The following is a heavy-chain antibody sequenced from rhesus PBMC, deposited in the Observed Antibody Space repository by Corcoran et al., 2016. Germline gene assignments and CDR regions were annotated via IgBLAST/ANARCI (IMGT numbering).Heavy chain of an antibody. CDR1: GGSISSNY. CDR3: ARGVDYVRNYGLDS. CDR2: IYCGCGST. D-gene: IGHD4-29*01. J-gene: IGHJ6*01. V-gene: IGHV4-147*01. Sequence: QLQLQESGPGLVKPSETLSLTCAVSGGSISSNYWSWIRQPPGKGLEWIGYIYCGCGSTSYNPPLQTRIIMSIDTSKNQFSLKRSSVTAADTAVYYCARGVDYVRNYGLDSWGQGVVVTVSS.